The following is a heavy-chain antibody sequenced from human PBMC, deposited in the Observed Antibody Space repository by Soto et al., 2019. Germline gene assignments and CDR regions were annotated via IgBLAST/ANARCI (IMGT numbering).Heavy chain of an antibody. CDR2: ISWNSGSI. V-gene: IGHV3-9*01. D-gene: IGHD4-17*01. CDR1: GFTFDDYA. Sequence: EVQLVESGGGLVQPGRSLGLSCAASGFTFDDYAMHWVRQAPGKGLEWVSGISWNSGSIGYADSVKGRFTISRDNAKNSLYLQMNSLRAEDTALYYCAKGLPYGDYVGDYFDYWGQGTLVTVSS. J-gene: IGHJ4*02. CDR3: AKGLPYGDYVGDYFDY.